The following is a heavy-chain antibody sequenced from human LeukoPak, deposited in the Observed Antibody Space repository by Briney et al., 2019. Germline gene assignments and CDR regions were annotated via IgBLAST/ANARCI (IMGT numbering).Heavy chain of an antibody. Sequence: GGSLRLSCAASGFTFSSYGMHWGRQAPGEGVERVAVISYDGSNKYYADSVKGRFTISRDNSKNTLYLQMNGLRAEDTAVYYCAKPGYSGYGAPFDYWGQGTRVTVSS. V-gene: IGHV3-30*18. CDR2: ISYDGSNK. D-gene: IGHD5-12*01. J-gene: IGHJ4*02. CDR3: AKPGYSGYGAPFDY. CDR1: GFTFSSYG.